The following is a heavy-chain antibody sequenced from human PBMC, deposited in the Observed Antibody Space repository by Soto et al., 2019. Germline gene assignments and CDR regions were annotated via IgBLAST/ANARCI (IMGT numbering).Heavy chain of an antibody. CDR2: INPSGGST. D-gene: IGHD1-26*01. J-gene: IGHJ4*02. V-gene: IGHV1-46*01. CDR1: GYTFTSYY. CDR3: ARDHGWELLSPHFDY. Sequence: QVQLVQSGAEVKKPGASVKVSCKASGYTFTSYYMHWVRQASGQGLEWMGIINPSGGSTSYAQKFQGRVTMTRDTSTSTVYMELSSLRSEDTAVYYCARDHGWELLSPHFDYWGQGTLVTVSS.